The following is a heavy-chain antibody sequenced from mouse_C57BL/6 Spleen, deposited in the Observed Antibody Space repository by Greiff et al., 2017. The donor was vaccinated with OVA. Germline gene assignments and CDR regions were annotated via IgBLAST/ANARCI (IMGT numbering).Heavy chain of an antibody. CDR2: IDPSDSYT. Sequence: VQLQQSGAELVRPGTSVKLSCKASGYTFTSYWMHWVKQRPGQGLAWIGVIDPSDSYTNYNQKFKGKATLTVDTSSSTAYMQLSSLTSEDSAVYYCARGRDYDWFAYWGQGTLVTVSA. J-gene: IGHJ3*01. V-gene: IGHV1-59*01. CDR1: GYTFTSYW. CDR3: ARGRDYDWFAY. D-gene: IGHD2-4*01.